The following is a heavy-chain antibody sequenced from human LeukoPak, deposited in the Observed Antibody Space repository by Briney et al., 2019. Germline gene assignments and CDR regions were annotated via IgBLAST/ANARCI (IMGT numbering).Heavy chain of an antibody. J-gene: IGHJ4*02. CDR3: ARDGPYYDFWSGYYSLDY. CDR2: ISSSSTI. D-gene: IGHD3-3*01. V-gene: IGHV3-48*01. CDR1: GYTFSSYS. Sequence: GGSLRLSCAASGYTFSSYSMNWVRQAPGKGLEWVSYISSSSTIYYADSVKGRLTISRDNAKNSLYLQMNSLRAEDTAVYYCARDGPYYDFWSGYYSLDYWGQGTLATVSS.